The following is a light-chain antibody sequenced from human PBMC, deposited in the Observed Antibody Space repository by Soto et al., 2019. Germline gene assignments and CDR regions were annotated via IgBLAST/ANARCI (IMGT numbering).Light chain of an antibody. V-gene: IGLV1-40*01. J-gene: IGLJ7*01. CDR3: QSYDNNLSAWV. Sequence: QSVLTQPPSVSGAPGQRVTISCTGSSSNIGAGYDVHWYQQLPGTAPKLLIYGNNNRPSGVPDRFSGSKSGTSASLAITGLQAEDEADYYCQSYDNNLSAWVFGGGTQLTVL. CDR1: SSNIGAGYD. CDR2: GNN.